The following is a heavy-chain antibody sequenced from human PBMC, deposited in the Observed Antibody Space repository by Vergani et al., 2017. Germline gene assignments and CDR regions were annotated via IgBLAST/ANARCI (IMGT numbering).Heavy chain of an antibody. Sequence: QVQLVQSGAEVKKPGASVKVSCKASGYTFPSYDINWVRQDTGQGLEWMRWMNPNSGNTGYAQKFQGRVTMTRNTSISTDYMELSSLRSEDTAVYYCAKSRADMVRGVTRYYYYGMDVWGQGTTVTVSS. J-gene: IGHJ6*02. CDR2: MNPNSGNT. CDR3: AKSRADMVRGVTRYYYYGMDV. V-gene: IGHV1-8*01. CDR1: GYTFPSYD. D-gene: IGHD3-10*01.